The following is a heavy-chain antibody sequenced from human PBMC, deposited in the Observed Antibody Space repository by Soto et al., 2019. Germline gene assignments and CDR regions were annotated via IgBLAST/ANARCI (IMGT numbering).Heavy chain of an antibody. V-gene: IGHV3-30*04. Sequence: QVQLLESGGGVVQPGKSLRLSCAASGFTFSTYSMHWVRQAPGKALEWVALISFDGGSRYYPDSVEGRFSISRDNSQDTLYLEMNSLRVDDTAVYYCARTHSRGWNTFDNWGQGTLVTVSS. CDR1: GFTFSTYS. D-gene: IGHD6-19*01. CDR3: ARTHSRGWNTFDN. J-gene: IGHJ4*02. CDR2: ISFDGGSR.